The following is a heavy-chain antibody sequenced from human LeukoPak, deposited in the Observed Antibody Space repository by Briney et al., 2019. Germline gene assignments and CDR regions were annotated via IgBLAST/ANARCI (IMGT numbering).Heavy chain of an antibody. CDR1: GFTFSSYG. V-gene: IGHV3-30*02. CDR3: ARESSIAAAGSTHTFDY. Sequence: GGSLRLSCAASGFTFSSYGMYWVRQAPGKGLEWVTFIRYDGTNKYYADFVKGRFTISRDNAKNSLYLQMNTLRAEDTAVYYCARESSIAAAGSTHTFDYWGQGTLVTVSS. CDR2: IRYDGTNK. D-gene: IGHD6-13*01. J-gene: IGHJ4*02.